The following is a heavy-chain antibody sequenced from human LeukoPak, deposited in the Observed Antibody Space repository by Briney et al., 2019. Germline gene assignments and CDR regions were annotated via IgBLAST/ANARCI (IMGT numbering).Heavy chain of an antibody. CDR2: ISGSGGST. CDR3: ASAAVAGTVRCHFDY. V-gene: IGHV3-23*01. CDR1: GFTFSSYA. J-gene: IGHJ4*02. Sequence: PGGSLRLSCAASGFTFSSYAMSWVRQAPGKGLEWVSAISGSGGSTYYADSVKGRFTISRDNSKNTLYLQMNSLRAEDTAVYYCASAAVAGTVRCHFDYWGQGTLVTVSS. D-gene: IGHD6-19*01.